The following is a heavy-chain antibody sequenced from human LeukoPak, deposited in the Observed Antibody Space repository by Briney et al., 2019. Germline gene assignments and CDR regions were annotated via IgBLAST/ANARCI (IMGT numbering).Heavy chain of an antibody. D-gene: IGHD2-15*01. CDR2: IVVGSGNT. J-gene: IGHJ6*02. Sequence: ASVKVSCKASGSTFTSSAMQWVRQARGQRLEWIGWIVVGSGNTNYAQKFQERVTITRDMSTSTAYMELSSLRSEDTAVYYCAAELGSYYYYGMDVWGQGTTVTVSS. CDR1: GSTFTSSA. CDR3: AAELGSYYYYGMDV. V-gene: IGHV1-58*02.